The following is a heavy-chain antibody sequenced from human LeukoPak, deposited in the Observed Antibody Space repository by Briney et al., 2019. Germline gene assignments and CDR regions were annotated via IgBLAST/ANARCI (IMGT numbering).Heavy chain of an antibody. J-gene: IGHJ4*02. CDR1: GFTFSSYG. CDR2: IWYDGSNK. D-gene: IGHD6-13*01. CDR3: ARDPASRAAAGTNFDY. V-gene: IGHV3-33*01. Sequence: GGSLRLSCAASGFTFSSYGMHWVRQAPGKGLEWVAVIWYDGSNKYYADSVKGRFTISRDNSKNTLYLQMNSLRAEDTAVYYCARDPASRAAAGTNFDYWGQGTLVTVSS.